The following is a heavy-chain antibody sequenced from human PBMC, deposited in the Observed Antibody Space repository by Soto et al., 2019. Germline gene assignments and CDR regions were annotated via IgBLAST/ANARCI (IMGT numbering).Heavy chain of an antibody. Sequence: KQSQTLSLTCAISGDSVSSNSAAWNWIRQSPSRGLEWLGRTYYRSKWYNDYAVSVKSRITINPDTSKNQFSLQLNSVTPEDTAVYYCARDLSVLSWRLELSYYYYYYMDVWGKGTTVTVSS. J-gene: IGHJ6*03. V-gene: IGHV6-1*01. CDR3: ARDLSVLSWRLELSYYYYYYMDV. D-gene: IGHD1-7*01. CDR2: TYYRSKWYN. CDR1: GDSVSSNSAA.